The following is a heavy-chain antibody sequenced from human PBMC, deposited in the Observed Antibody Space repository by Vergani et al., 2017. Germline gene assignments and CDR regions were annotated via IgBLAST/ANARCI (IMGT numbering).Heavy chain of an antibody. CDR1: GFSLSTSGMR. J-gene: IGHJ5*02. CDR3: ARIQCNYDSSGYYFDWFDP. V-gene: IGHV2-70*04. D-gene: IGHD3-22*01. CDR2: IDWDDEK. Sequence: QVALKESGPALVKPTQTLTLTCTFSGFSLSTSGMRVSWIRQPPGKALEWLARIDWDDEKFYSTSLKTRLTISKDTSKNQVVLTMTNMDPVDTATYYCARIQCNYDSSGYYFDWFDPWGQGTLVTVSS.